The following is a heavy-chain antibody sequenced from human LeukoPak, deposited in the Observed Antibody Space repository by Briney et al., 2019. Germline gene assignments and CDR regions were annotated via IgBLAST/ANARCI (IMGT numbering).Heavy chain of an antibody. CDR1: GGSFSGYY. CDR3: ARSTYYDFWSNYRNAFDI. D-gene: IGHD3-3*01. J-gene: IGHJ3*02. Sequence: SETLSLTCAVYGGSFSGYYWSWIRQPPGKGLEWIGEINHSGSTNYNPSLKSRVPISVDTSKIQISLKLSSVTPADTGVYYCARSTYYDFWSNYRNAFDIWGQGTMVTVSS. V-gene: IGHV4-34*01. CDR2: INHSGST.